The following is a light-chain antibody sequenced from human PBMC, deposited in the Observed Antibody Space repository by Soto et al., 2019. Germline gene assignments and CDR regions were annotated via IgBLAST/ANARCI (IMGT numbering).Light chain of an antibody. CDR3: QQSITAPLT. J-gene: IGKJ4*01. CDR1: QSIDNY. Sequence: DIQMTQSPSSLSASVGDRVTITCRASQSIDNYLIWYQQKSGKAPQLLIYSASHLQSGVPSRFSGGGYGTDFILTISSLQPEDSAVYFCQQSITAPLTFGGGTKVEIK. V-gene: IGKV1-39*01. CDR2: SAS.